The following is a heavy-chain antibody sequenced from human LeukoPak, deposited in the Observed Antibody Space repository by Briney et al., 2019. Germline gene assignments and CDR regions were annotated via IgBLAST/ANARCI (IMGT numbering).Heavy chain of an antibody. CDR2: IYHSGST. D-gene: IGHD3-22*01. CDR3: ALSSGLHGRFDP. J-gene: IGHJ5*02. V-gene: IGHV4-4*02. Sequence: SETLSLTCAVSGGSISSSNWWRWVRQPPGKGLEWIGEIYHSGSTNYNPSLKSRVTISVDASKNQFSLKLSSVTAADTAVYYCALSSGLHGRFDPWGQGTLVTVSS. CDR1: GGSISSSNW.